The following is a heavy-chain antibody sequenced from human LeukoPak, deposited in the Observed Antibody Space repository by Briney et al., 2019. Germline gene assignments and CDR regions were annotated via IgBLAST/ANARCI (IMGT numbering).Heavy chain of an antibody. V-gene: IGHV3-33*01. CDR1: GFTFSSYG. D-gene: IGHD6-25*01. Sequence: GGSLRLSCAASGFTFSSYGMHWVRQAPGKGLEWVAVIWYDGSNKYYVDSVKGRFTISRDNSKNTLYLQMNSLRAEDTAVYYCARSKAALYYFDYWGQGTLVTVSS. CDR3: ARSKAALYYFDY. CDR2: IWYDGSNK. J-gene: IGHJ4*02.